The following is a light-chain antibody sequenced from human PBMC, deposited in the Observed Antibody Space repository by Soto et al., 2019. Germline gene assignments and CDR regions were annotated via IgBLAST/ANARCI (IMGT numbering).Light chain of an antibody. CDR1: SSDVGGYNY. CDR3: SSYAGSNRVIV. Sequence: QSALTQPPSASGSPGQSVTISCTGTSSDVGGYNYVSWYQQHPGKAPKLMIYEVSKRPSGVPDRFSGSKSGNTASLTVSGLQAEDEADYYCSSYAGSNRVIVFGTGTKVTVL. J-gene: IGLJ1*01. CDR2: EVS. V-gene: IGLV2-8*01.